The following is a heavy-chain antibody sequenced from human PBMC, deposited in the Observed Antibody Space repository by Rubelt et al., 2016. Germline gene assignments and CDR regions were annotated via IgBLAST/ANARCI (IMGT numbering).Heavy chain of an antibody. Sequence: QVQLQESGPGLVKPSQTLSLTCTVSGGSISSGTYFWNWIRQHPGKGLEWIGYIYHSGSTYYRPPLKSRVTISVDTSKNQFSLKLTSVTAADTAVYYCARDGDGEAHGGAFDIWGQGAMVTVSS. CDR1: GGSISSGTYF. D-gene: IGHD3-10*01. CDR3: ARDGDGEAHGGAFDI. J-gene: IGHJ3*02. V-gene: IGHV4-31*03. CDR2: IYHSGST.